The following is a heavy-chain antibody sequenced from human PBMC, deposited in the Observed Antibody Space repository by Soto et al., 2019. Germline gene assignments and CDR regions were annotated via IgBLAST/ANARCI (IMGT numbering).Heavy chain of an antibody. CDR3: ARGLYDSGSFYFDF. J-gene: IGHJ4*02. CDR2: LYSGGTT. CDR1: GFTFIRKY. D-gene: IGHD3-10*01. V-gene: IGHV3-53*01. Sequence: EVQLVESGGGLIQPGGSLRLSCAASGFTFIRKYMLWVRQAPGKGLEWVSILYSGGTTYYADSVKGRFTISRDTSENTLYLQMNSLRAEDTAVYYCARGLYDSGSFYFDFWGQGTLVTVSS.